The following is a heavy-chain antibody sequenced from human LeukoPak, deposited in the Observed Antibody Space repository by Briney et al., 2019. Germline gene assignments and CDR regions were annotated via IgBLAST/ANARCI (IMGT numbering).Heavy chain of an antibody. CDR3: AKTRSRNMITFGGVENWFDP. V-gene: IGHV3-20*04. CDR2: INWNGGRT. CDR1: GFTFDDYG. D-gene: IGHD3-16*01. Sequence: GGSLRLSCAASGFTFDDYGMSWVRQAPGKGLEWVSGINWNGGRTGYADSVKGRFTISRDTSKNTLYLQMNSLRAEDTAVYYCAKTRSRNMITFGGVENWFDPWGQGTLVTVSS. J-gene: IGHJ5*02.